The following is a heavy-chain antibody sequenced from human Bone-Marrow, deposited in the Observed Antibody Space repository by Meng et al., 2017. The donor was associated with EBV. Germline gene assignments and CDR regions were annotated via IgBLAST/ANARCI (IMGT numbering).Heavy chain of an antibody. J-gene: IGHJ5*02. Sequence: VELVRSGAEVKKPGSSGKFSCKASEDIFTQLAFPGVRQVPGKGLEWMGGFLPILGAANYAQKFQGRLTITADKSTTTAFMELRSLRVDDTAVYFCARDGIAVPGGSNWFDPWGQGTLVTVSS. V-gene: IGHV1-69*06. CDR3: ARDGIAVPGGSNWFDP. D-gene: IGHD6-19*01. CDR1: EDIFTQLA. CDR2: FLPILGAA.